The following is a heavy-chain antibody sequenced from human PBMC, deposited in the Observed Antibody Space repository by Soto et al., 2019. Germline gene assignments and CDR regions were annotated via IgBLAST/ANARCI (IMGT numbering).Heavy chain of an antibody. J-gene: IGHJ3*02. CDR3: ASGPFHI. CDR2: LYYTGST. Sequence: QVQLQESGPGLLKPSQTLSLTCTVSGGSITSDGFYWTWIRQRPGKGLEWIAYLYYTGSTFYNPSLKSRLTISLDKSANRFSLKMTSVTAADTAIYFCASGPFHIWGQGTMVVV. CDR1: GGSITSDGFY. V-gene: IGHV4-31*03.